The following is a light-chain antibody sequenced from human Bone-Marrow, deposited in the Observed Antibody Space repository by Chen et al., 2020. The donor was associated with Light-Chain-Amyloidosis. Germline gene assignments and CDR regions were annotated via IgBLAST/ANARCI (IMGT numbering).Light chain of an antibody. CDR1: SSDVGGDNH. J-gene: IGLJ1*01. CDR3: SSYTITNTLV. Sequence: QSALTLTASVACSSVTSIPTPCTGTSSDVGGDNHVSRYQQHPDKAPKPMIYEVTNRPSWVPDRFSGSKSDNTASLTISGLQTDDEADYFCSSYTITNTLVFGSGTRVTVL. CDR2: EVT. V-gene: IGLV2-14*01.